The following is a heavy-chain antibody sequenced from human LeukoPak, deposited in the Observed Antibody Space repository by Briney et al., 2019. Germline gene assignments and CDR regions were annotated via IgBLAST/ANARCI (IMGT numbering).Heavy chain of an antibody. V-gene: IGHV4-39*07. CDR2: INHSGST. CDR3: ARLPGIAVAAANWFDP. J-gene: IGHJ5*02. CDR1: GGSISSSSYY. Sequence: PSETLSLTCTVSGGSISSSSYYWSWIRQPPGKGLEWIGEINHSGSTNYNPSLKSRVTISVDTSKNQFSLKLSSVTAADTAVYYCARLPGIAVAAANWFDPWGQGTLVTVSP. D-gene: IGHD6-19*01.